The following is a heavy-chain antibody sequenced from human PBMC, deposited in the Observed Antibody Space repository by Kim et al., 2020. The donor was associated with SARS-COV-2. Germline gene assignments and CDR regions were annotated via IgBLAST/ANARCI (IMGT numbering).Heavy chain of an antibody. CDR1: GGSISSSSYY. J-gene: IGHJ4*02. V-gene: IGHV4-39*07. CDR2: IYYSGST. Sequence: SETLSLTCTVSGGSISSSSYYWGWIRQPPGKGLEWIGSIYYSGSTYYNPSLKSRVTISVDTSKNQFSLKLSSVTAADTAVYYCARDRGGSYFFDYWGQGTLVTVSS. CDR3: ARDRGGSYFFDY. D-gene: IGHD1-26*01.